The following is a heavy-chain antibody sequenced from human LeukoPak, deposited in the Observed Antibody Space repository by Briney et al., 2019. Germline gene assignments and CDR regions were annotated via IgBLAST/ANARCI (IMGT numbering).Heavy chain of an antibody. CDR3: ARGQLVYYYYYMDV. CDR1: GGSISSYY. CDR2: IYTSGST. Sequence: PSETLSLTCTVSGGSISSYYWSWLRQPAGKGLEWIGRIYTSGSTNYNPSLKSRVTMSVDTSKNQFSLKLSSVTAADTAVYYCARGQLVYYYYYMDVWGKGTTVTVSS. J-gene: IGHJ6*03. V-gene: IGHV4-4*07. D-gene: IGHD6-6*01.